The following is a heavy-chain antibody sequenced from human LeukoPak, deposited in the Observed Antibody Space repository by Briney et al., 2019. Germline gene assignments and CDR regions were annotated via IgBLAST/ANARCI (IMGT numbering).Heavy chain of an antibody. CDR3: ARDPEYYDFWSGSYGMDV. D-gene: IGHD3-3*01. J-gene: IGHJ6*02. V-gene: IGHV1-2*02. Sequence: ASAKVSCKASGYTFTGYYMHWVRQAPGQGLEWMGWINPNSGGTNYARKFQGRVTMTRDTSISTAYMELSRLRSDDTAVYYCARDPEYYDFWSGSYGMDVWGQGTTVTVSS. CDR1: GYTFTGYY. CDR2: INPNSGGT.